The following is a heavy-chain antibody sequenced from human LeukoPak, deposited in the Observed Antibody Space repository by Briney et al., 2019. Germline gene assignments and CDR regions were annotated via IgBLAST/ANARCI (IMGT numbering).Heavy chain of an antibody. CDR1: GFTFSSYG. J-gene: IGHJ4*02. Sequence: GGSLRLSCAASGFTFSSYGMHWVRQAPGKGLEWVAVISYDGSNKYCADSVKGRFTISRDNSKNTLYLQMNSLRAEDTAVYYCAKPMVRGVGGDYWGQGTLVTVSS. V-gene: IGHV3-30*18. D-gene: IGHD3-10*01. CDR3: AKPMVRGVGGDY. CDR2: ISYDGSNK.